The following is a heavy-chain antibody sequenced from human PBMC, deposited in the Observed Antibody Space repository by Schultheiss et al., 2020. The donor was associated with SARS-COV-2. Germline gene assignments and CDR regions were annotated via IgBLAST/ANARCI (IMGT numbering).Heavy chain of an antibody. D-gene: IGHD3-10*01. J-gene: IGHJ6*03. CDR1: GGSISSSSYY. CDR2: IYYSGST. Sequence: SETLSLTCTVSGGSISSSSYYWGWIRQPPGKGLEWIGSIYYSGSTYYNPSLKSRVTISVDTSKNQFSLKLSSVTAADTAVYYCARHGYYYGSGSPYYYYYMDVWGKGTTVTVSS. V-gene: IGHV4-39*01. CDR3: ARHGYYYGSGSPYYYYYMDV.